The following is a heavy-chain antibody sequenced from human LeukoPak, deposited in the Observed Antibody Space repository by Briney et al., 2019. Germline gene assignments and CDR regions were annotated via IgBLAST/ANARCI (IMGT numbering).Heavy chain of an antibody. V-gene: IGHV3-33*01. D-gene: IGHD3-10*01. CDR2: IWYDGSNK. CDR1: GFTFSSYG. J-gene: IGHJ6*02. Sequence: PGGSLRLSCAASGFTFSSYGMHWVRQAPGKGLEWVADIWYDGSNKYYADSVKGRLTISRDNSKNTLYLQMNSLRAEDTAVYYCARDKVTMVRGVGYGIDVWGQGTTVTVSS. CDR3: ARDKVTMVRGVGYGIDV.